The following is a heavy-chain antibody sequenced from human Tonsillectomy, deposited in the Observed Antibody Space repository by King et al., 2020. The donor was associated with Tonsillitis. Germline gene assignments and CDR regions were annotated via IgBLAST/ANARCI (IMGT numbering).Heavy chain of an antibody. Sequence: QLVQSGGGLVQPGRSLRLSCAASGFTFYDYAMHWVRQAPGKGLEWVSGISWNSGSIGYADSVKGRFTISRDNAKNSLYLQMNSLRAEDTALYYCAKDMGYDSSGASGGMDVWGQGTTVTVSS. V-gene: IGHV3-9*01. D-gene: IGHD3-22*01. CDR2: ISWNSGSI. J-gene: IGHJ6*02. CDR1: GFTFYDYA. CDR3: AKDMGYDSSGASGGMDV.